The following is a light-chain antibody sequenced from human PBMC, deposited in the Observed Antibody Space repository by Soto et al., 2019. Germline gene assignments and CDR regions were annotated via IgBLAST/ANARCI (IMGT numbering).Light chain of an antibody. CDR2: DAS. V-gene: IGKV1-33*01. CDR3: QQYHTLYT. CDR1: QDIRNY. J-gene: IGKJ2*01. Sequence: DIQMTQSPSSLSASVGDRVTITCQASQDIRNYLNWYQHKPGKAPKLLIYDASNLKTGVPSRFSGSGSGTEFSFTISSLQPEDIATYYCQQYHTLYTFGQGTKLEI.